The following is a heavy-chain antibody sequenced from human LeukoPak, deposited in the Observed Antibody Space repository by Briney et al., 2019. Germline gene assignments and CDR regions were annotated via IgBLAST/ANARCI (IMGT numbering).Heavy chain of an antibody. D-gene: IGHD3-3*01. CDR3: ARGYTVYSDFRSGYYQPFDY. Sequence: ASVKVSCKASGGTFSSYAISWVRQAPGQGLEWMGGIIPIFGTANYAQKFQGRVTITADESTSTAYMELSSLRSEDTAVYYCARGYTVYSDFRSGYYQPFDYWDQGTLVTVSS. CDR2: IIPIFGTA. CDR1: GGTFSSYA. J-gene: IGHJ4*02. V-gene: IGHV1-69*01.